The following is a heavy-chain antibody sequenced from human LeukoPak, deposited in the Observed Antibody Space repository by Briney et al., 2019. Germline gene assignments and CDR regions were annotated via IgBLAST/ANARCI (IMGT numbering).Heavy chain of an antibody. J-gene: IGHJ4*02. V-gene: IGHV3-21*01. CDR2: ISGSSYYI. D-gene: IGHD4-23*01. Sequence: GGSLRLSCAASGFTFSSYEMNWVRQAPGKGLEWVSFISGSSYYIYYADSVKGRFTISRDNAKNSLYLQMNSLRAEDTALYYCAKDIYGGNWPNDYWGQGTLVTVSS. CDR3: AKDIYGGNWPNDY. CDR1: GFTFSSYE.